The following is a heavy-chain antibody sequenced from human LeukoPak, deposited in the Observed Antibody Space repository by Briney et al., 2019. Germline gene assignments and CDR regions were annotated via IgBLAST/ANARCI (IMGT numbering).Heavy chain of an antibody. CDR2: VSAGGGST. CDR1: GFTFSSYA. D-gene: IGHD5-12*01. V-gene: IGHV3-23*01. CDR3: AKCGNSGCHLIDY. J-gene: IGHJ4*02. Sequence: PGGSLRLSCAASGFTFSSYAMRWVRQAPGKGLEWVSLVSAGGGSTYYADSAKGRFTISRDNSKSTLYLQMDSLRAEDTAVYYCAKCGNSGCHLIDYWGQGTLVTVSS.